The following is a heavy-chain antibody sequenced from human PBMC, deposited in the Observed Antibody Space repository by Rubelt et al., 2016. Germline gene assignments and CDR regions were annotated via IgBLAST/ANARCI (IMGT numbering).Heavy chain of an antibody. CDR1: GGSISSYY. V-gene: IGHV4-59*01. Sequence: QVQLQESGPGLVKPSETLSLTCTVSGGSISSYYWSWIRQPPGKGLEWIGDIYYSGSTNYNPSLKSRVTISVDTCKNKFSLKLGSITAADTAVYYCARESPWGEDGMDVWGQGTTVTVSS. CDR2: IYYSGST. CDR3: ARESPWGEDGMDV. D-gene: IGHD7-27*01. J-gene: IGHJ6*02.